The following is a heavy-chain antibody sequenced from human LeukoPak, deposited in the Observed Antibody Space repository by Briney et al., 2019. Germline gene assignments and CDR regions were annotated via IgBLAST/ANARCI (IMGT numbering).Heavy chain of an antibody. V-gene: IGHV3-23*01. J-gene: IGHJ4*02. D-gene: IGHD3-9*01. Sequence: GSLRLSCAASGFTFSSYGMSWVRQAPGKGLEWVSAISGSGGSTYYEDSVKGRFTISRDNSKNTLYLQMNTLRVEDTAVYYCAKVGQNYDILTYYFDYWGQGTLVTVSS. CDR1: GFTFSSYG. CDR2: ISGSGGST. CDR3: AKVGQNYDILTYYFDY.